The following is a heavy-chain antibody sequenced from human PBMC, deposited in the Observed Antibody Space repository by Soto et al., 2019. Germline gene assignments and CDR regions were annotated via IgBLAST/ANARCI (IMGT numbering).Heavy chain of an antibody. CDR1: GFTVSSHA. J-gene: IGHJ3*02. Sequence: EVQVLESGGGLVQPGGSLRLSCEGSGFTVSSHAMTWIRRAPGKGPEWVSTVTAVGGTYYEDSVKGRFAMSRDTSENTLYLQMNSLGAEDTAAYYCAPHVSCSGGSCQYDAFAIRGQGTMVTVSS. CDR2: VTAVGGT. CDR3: APHVSCSGGSCQYDAFAI. D-gene: IGHD2-15*01. V-gene: IGHV3-23*01.